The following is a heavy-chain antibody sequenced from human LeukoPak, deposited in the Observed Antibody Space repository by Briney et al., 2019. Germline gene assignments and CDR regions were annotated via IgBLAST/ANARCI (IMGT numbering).Heavy chain of an antibody. Sequence: GGSLRLSCAASGFTRSKSWMSWVRQAPGKGLEWVGSLKSKADGGTTDYAAPVKGRFTISGDDSKNTLYLQMNRLNTEDTAVYYCITALGGRWGQGTLVTVSS. V-gene: IGHV3-15*01. CDR3: ITALGGR. D-gene: IGHD3-16*01. J-gene: IGHJ4*02. CDR2: LKSKADGGTT. CDR1: GFTRSKSW.